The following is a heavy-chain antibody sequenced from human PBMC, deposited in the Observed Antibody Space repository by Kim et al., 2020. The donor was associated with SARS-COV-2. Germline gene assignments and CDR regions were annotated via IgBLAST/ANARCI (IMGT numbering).Heavy chain of an antibody. V-gene: IGHV7-4-1*02. D-gene: IGHD3-10*01. J-gene: IGHJ3*01. CDR1: GNTFSSYA. CDR3: ASSMVYGVISAFDS. CDR2: INTNTGNP. Sequence: ASVKVSCKASGNTFSSYAMNWVRQAPGQGLEWMGWINTNTGNPTYAQGFTGRFVFSLDTSVSTTYLQITSLKSEDTAVYYCASSMVYGVISAFDSLGPRDNGHGLF.